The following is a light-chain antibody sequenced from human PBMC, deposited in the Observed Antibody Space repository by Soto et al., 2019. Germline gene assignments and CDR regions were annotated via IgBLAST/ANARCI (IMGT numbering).Light chain of an antibody. CDR2: DVS. V-gene: IGLV2-11*01. CDR3: CSDAGSYTWV. J-gene: IGLJ3*02. CDR1: SSDVGGYDY. Sequence: QSALTQPRSVSGSPGQSVTISCTGTSSDVGGYDYVSWYQQHPGKAPKFMIYDVSKRPSGVPDRFSGSKSGNTASLTISGLQADDEADYYCCSDAGSYTWVFGGGTKLTVL.